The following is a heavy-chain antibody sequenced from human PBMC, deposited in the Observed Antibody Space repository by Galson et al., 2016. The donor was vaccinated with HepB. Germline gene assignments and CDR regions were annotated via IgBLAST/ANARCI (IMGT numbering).Heavy chain of an antibody. CDR2: ISSSSSII. CDR3: AKLRGAGGSDNYYYYGMDV. V-gene: IGHV3-48*02. CDR1: GFTFRSYS. J-gene: IGHJ6*02. D-gene: IGHD6-25*01. Sequence: GSLRLSCAVSGFTFRSYSMNWVRQAPGKGLEWVSYISSSSSIIYYEDSVKGRFTISRDNAKNSLYLQMNSLRDEDTAVYYCAKLRGAGGSDNYYYYGMDVWGQGTTVTVSS.